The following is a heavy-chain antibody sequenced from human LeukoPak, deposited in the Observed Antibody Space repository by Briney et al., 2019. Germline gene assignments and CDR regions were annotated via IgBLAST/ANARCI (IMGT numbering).Heavy chain of an antibody. V-gene: IGHV3-30*02. D-gene: IGHD1-26*01. CDR3: AKLRGSGTYNDALGI. CDR1: RFTFSNYG. J-gene: IGHJ3*02. CDR2: IQYDGSNK. Sequence: PGGSLRLSCAASRFTFSNYGMHWVRQAPGKGLEWVAVIQYDGSNKYYADSVKGRFTISRDNSKNTLYLQMNSLRAEDTAMYYCAKLRGSGTYNDALGIWGQGTLVTVSS.